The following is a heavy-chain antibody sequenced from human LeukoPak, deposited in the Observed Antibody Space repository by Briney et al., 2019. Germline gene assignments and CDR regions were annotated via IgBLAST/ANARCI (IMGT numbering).Heavy chain of an antibody. CDR3: ASLSPDTAMVTFPYAFDI. V-gene: IGHV1-69*05. J-gene: IGHJ3*02. CDR1: GGTFSSYA. CDR2: IIPIFGTA. Sequence: SVKVSCKASGGTFSSYAISWVRQAPGQGLEWMGRIIPIFGTANYAQKFQGRVTITTDESTSTAYMELSSLRSEDTAVYYCASLSPDTAMVTFPYAFDIWGQGTMVTGSS. D-gene: IGHD5-18*01.